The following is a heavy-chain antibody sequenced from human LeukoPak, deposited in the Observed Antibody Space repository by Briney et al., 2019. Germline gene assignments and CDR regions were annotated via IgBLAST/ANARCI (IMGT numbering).Heavy chain of an antibody. Sequence: GGSLRLSCAASGFTFSDYDMHWVRPAPGKGLEWVSAIGTAGDTYYTGSVKGRFTISRENAKNSLYLQMNSLRAGDTAVYYCARVAKERVGGVYYFDYWGQGTLGTVSS. CDR2: IGTAGDT. D-gene: IGHD1-1*01. J-gene: IGHJ4*02. CDR3: ARVAKERVGGVYYFDY. CDR1: GFTFSDYD. V-gene: IGHV3-13*01.